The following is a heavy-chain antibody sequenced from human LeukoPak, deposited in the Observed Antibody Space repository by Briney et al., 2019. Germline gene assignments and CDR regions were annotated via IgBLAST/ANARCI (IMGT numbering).Heavy chain of an antibody. D-gene: IGHD6-19*01. Sequence: GGSLRLSCAASAVTFSSYWMHWVRQAPGKGLEWVSSISGSGGSTYYTDSVKGRFTISRDNSKDTLYLQMNSLRDEDTAVYYCARAYSSGFDYRGQGTLVTVSS. CDR1: AVTFSSYW. CDR2: ISGSGGST. CDR3: ARAYSSGFDY. V-gene: IGHV3-23*01. J-gene: IGHJ4*02.